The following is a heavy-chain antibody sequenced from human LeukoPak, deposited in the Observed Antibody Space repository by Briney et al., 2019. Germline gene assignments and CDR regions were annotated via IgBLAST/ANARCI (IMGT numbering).Heavy chain of an antibody. Sequence: GGSLRLSRAASGFTFSSYSMNWVRQAPGKGLEWVSYISSSSSTIYYADSVKGRFTISRDNAKNSLYLQMNSLRAEDTAVYYCARGAAAAPYYFDYWGQGTLVTVSS. CDR3: ARGAAAAPYYFDY. CDR2: ISSSSSTI. J-gene: IGHJ4*02. V-gene: IGHV3-48*01. CDR1: GFTFSSYS. D-gene: IGHD6-13*01.